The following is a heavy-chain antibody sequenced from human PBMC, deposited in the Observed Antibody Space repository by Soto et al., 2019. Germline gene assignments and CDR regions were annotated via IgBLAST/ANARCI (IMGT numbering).Heavy chain of an antibody. CDR1: GGSMRSGSYY. V-gene: IGHV4-31*03. Sequence: TSETLSLTCSVSGGSMRSGSYYWTWIRQHPGKGLEWVAYISNSGNTYYNPSLETRLTISLDTSKNLFSLSPTSVTAADTALYYWARGSFSSSSSWFDPWGQGTLVTVSS. J-gene: IGHJ5*02. D-gene: IGHD6-6*01. CDR2: ISNSGNT. CDR3: ARGSFSSSSSWFDP.